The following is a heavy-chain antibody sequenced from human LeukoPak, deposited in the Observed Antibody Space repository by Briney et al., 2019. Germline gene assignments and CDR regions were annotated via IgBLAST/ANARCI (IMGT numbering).Heavy chain of an antibody. D-gene: IGHD6-19*01. J-gene: IGHJ4*02. CDR1: GGSFSGYY. CDR3: ARAVAGTVDY. CDR2: INHSGST. Sequence: SETLSLTCAVYGGSFSGYYWSWIRQPPGKGLEWIGEINHSGSTNYNPSLKSRVTISVDMSKNQFSLKVSSVTAADTAVYYCARAVAGTVDYWGQGTLVTVSS. V-gene: IGHV4-34*01.